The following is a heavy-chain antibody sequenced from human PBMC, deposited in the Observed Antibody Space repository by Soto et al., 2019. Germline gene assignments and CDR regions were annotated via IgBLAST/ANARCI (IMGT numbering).Heavy chain of an antibody. V-gene: IGHV4-59*11. J-gene: IGHJ4*02. CDR1: GVSITSHY. CDR2: IHYSGST. Sequence: QVQLQESGPGLVKPSETLSLTCTVSGVSITSHYWTWIRQPPGKGLGWIGNIHYSGSTNYSPSLKSRVIISVDTSENQSSLKLSSVTTADTAVYYCTGGGPGHPFDYWGQGTLVTVSS. CDR3: TGGGPGHPFDY. D-gene: IGHD7-27*01.